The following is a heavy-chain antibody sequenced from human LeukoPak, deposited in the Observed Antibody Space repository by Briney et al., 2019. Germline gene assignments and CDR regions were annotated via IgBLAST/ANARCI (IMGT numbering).Heavy chain of an antibody. CDR3: ARPLIGYSSGWYVDDY. V-gene: IGHV5-51*01. D-gene: IGHD6-19*01. J-gene: IGHJ4*02. CDR1: GYSFTSYW. Sequence: HRESLKISCKGSGYSFTSYWIGWVRQMPGKGLEWMGIIYPGDSDTRYSPSFQGQVTISADKSISTAYLQWSSLKASDTAMYYCARPLIGYSSGWYVDDYWGQGTLVTVSS. CDR2: IYPGDSDT.